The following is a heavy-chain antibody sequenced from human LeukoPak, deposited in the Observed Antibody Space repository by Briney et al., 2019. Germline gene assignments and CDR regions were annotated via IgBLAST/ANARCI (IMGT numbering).Heavy chain of an antibody. D-gene: IGHD1-26*01. CDR3: VRGPDSESFIV. J-gene: IGHJ4*02. CDR1: GFQFSSFA. Sequence: GGSLRLSCVASGFQFSSFAMSWVRQAPGKGLEWVAVITFDGGHKFYGNSLKGRFTISRDNSKNSLYLQMNALRPDDTAVYYCVRGPDSESFIVWGQGTRVTVSS. V-gene: IGHV3-30*04. CDR2: ITFDGGHK.